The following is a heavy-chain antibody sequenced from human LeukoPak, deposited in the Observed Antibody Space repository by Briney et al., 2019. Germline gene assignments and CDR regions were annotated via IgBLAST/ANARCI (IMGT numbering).Heavy chain of an antibody. CDR1: GFTFSTYN. Sequence: PGGSLRLSCAASGFTFSTYNMNWVRQAPGKGLEWVSYISSSGSTIYYADSVKGRFTISRDNAKNSLYLQMNSLRDEDTAVYYCARVTNFYYYGMDVWGQGTTVTVSS. J-gene: IGHJ6*02. V-gene: IGHV3-48*02. CDR3: ARVTNFYYYGMDV. CDR2: ISSSGSTI.